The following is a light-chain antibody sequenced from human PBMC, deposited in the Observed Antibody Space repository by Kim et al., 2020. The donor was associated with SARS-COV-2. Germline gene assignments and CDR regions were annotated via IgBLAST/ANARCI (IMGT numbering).Light chain of an antibody. CDR2: GAS. CDR1: QSVGNNY. V-gene: IGKV3-20*01. J-gene: IGKJ1*01. CDR3: QQYASSPRT. Sequence: EIVLTQFPGTLSLSPGESATLSCRASQSVGNNYLAWFHQKPGQAPRVLIYGASSRAPGIPDRFADSGSGTDFTLTISRLEPEDFAVYYCQQYASSPRTFGQGTKVDIK.